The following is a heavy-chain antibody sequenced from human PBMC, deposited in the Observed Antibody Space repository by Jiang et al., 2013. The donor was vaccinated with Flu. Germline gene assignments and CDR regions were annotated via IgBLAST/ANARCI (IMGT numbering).Heavy chain of an antibody. CDR2: TYYRSKWYN. Sequence: CAISGDSVSSNSAAWNWIRQSPSRGLEWLGRTYYRSKWYNDYAVSVKSRITINPDTSKNQFSLQLNSVTPEDTAVYYCARNYGSGSYLVGYYGMDVWGQGTTVTVSS. CDR3: ARNYGSGSYLVGYYGMDV. J-gene: IGHJ6*02. D-gene: IGHD3-10*01. CDR1: GDSVSSNSAA. V-gene: IGHV6-1*01.